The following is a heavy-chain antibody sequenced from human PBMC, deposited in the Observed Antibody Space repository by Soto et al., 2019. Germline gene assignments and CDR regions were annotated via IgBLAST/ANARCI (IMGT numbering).Heavy chain of an antibody. CDR1: GFTFSNAW. CDR3: FVSGTYSYYYYYGIDV. CDR2: IKRESEGGTT. D-gene: IGHD3-10*01. J-gene: IGHJ6*02. Sequence: PGGSLRLSCAASGFTFSNAWMNWVRQAPGKGLQWVGRIKRESEGGTTDYAAPVKGRFTISRDDSKNTLYLQMNSLKTEDTAVYYCFVSGTYSYYYYYGIDVWGQGTTVTVSS. V-gene: IGHV3-15*07.